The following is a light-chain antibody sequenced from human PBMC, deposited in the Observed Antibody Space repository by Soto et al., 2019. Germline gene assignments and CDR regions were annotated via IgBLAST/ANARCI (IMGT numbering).Light chain of an antibody. CDR2: DAS. Sequence: EIVLTQSPATLSLSPGERATLSCRASQSVNIYLAWYQQKPGQAPRLLIYDASNRVIGIPARFSGSGSRTDFSLTISSLEPEDFAVYYCQQRSSWPLTFGGGTKVEIK. CDR3: QQRSSWPLT. J-gene: IGKJ4*01. V-gene: IGKV3-11*01. CDR1: QSVNIY.